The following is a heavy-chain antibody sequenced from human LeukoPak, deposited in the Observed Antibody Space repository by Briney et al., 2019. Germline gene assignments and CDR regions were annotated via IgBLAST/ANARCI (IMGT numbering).Heavy chain of an antibody. CDR2: IKRDGSEK. CDR3: ARVDTPMAKDAFHM. J-gene: IGHJ3*02. Sequence: PSETLSLTCAVYGGSFSGYYRSWIRQPPGKGLEWVASIKRDGSEKQYVDSVKGRFTISRDNAKNSLYLQMNSLRADDTAMYYCARVDTPMAKDAFHMWGQGTMVTVSS. D-gene: IGHD5-18*01. V-gene: IGHV3-7*03. CDR1: GGSFSGYY.